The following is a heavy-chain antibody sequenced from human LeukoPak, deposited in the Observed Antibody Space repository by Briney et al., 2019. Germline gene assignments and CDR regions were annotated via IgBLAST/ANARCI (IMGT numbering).Heavy chain of an antibody. CDR1: GYTFTSYY. Sequence: ASVKVSCKASGYTFTSYYMHWVRQAPGQGLEWMGIINPSGGSTSYAQKFQGRVTMTRDMSTSTVYMELSSLRSEDTAVYYCARDRTIGGVIFYWGQGTLVTVSS. V-gene: IGHV1-46*01. J-gene: IGHJ4*02. CDR2: INPSGGST. D-gene: IGHD3-16*01. CDR3: ARDRTIGGVIFY.